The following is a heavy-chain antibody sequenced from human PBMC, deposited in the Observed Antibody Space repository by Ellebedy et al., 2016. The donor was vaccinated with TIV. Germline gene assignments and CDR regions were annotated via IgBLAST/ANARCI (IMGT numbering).Heavy chain of an antibody. CDR2: IYYSGST. J-gene: IGHJ4*02. V-gene: IGHV4-39*01. D-gene: IGHD5/OR15-5a*01. CDR1: GGSISSSSYY. Sequence: SETLSLTXTVSGGSISSSSYYWGWIRQPPGKGLEWIGSIYYSGSTYYNPSLKSRVTISVDTSKNQFSLKLSSVTAADTAVYYCARALGFYELDYWGQGTLVTVSS. CDR3: ARALGFYELDY.